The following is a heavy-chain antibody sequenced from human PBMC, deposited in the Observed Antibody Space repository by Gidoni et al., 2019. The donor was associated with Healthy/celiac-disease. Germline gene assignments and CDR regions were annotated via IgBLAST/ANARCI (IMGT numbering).Heavy chain of an antibody. CDR2: IYYSGST. CDR3: ARGDCTNGVCLFDY. V-gene: IGHV4-39*01. CDR1: GGAISSSSYY. J-gene: IGHJ4*02. D-gene: IGHD2-8*01. Sequence: QLQLQESGPGLVKPSETLSLTCTVSGGAISSSSYYWGWIRQPPGKGLEWIGSIYYSGSTYYNPSLKIRVTISVDTSKNQFSLKLSSVTAADTAVYYCARGDCTNGVCLFDYWGQGTLVTVSS.